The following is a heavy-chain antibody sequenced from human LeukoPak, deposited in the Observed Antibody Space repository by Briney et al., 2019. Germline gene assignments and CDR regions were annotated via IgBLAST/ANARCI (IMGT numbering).Heavy chain of an antibody. Sequence: GGSLRLSCAASEFTFSIYWMSWVRQAPGKGLEWVSSISSSSSYIYYADSVKGRFTISRDNAKNSLYLQMNSLRAEDTAVYYCARDRSRRVYFDYWGQGTLVTVSS. CDR3: ARDRSRRVYFDY. D-gene: IGHD3-10*01. J-gene: IGHJ4*02. CDR2: ISSSSSYI. V-gene: IGHV3-21*01. CDR1: EFTFSIYW.